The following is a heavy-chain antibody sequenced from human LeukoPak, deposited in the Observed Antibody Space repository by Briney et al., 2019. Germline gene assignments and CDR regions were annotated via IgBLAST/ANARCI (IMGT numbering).Heavy chain of an antibody. CDR2: INPSGGGT. Sequence: RASVKVSCKASGYTFTSYYMHWVRQAPGQGLEWMGIINPSGGGTTYAQKFQGRVTMTRDTSTSTVFMELSSLRSDDTAVYYCARGWGYSSGWNYYFDYWGQGTLVTVSS. CDR1: GYTFTSYY. V-gene: IGHV1-46*01. J-gene: IGHJ4*02. CDR3: ARGWGYSSGWNYYFDY. D-gene: IGHD6-19*01.